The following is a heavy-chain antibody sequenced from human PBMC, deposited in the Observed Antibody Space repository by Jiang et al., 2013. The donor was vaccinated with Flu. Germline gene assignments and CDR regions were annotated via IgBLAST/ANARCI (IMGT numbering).Heavy chain of an antibody. J-gene: IGHJ4*02. CDR3: ARGSLRYFDWLLEFDY. V-gene: IGHV4-59*09. Sequence: NPSLKSRVTISVDTSKNQFSLKLSSVTAADTAVYYCARGSLRYFDWLLEFDYWGQGTLVTVSS. D-gene: IGHD3-9*01.